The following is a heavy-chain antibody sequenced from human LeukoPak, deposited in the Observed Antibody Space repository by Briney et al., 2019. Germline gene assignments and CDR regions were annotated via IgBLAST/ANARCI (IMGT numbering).Heavy chain of an antibody. CDR2: IYSGGST. J-gene: IGHJ3*02. V-gene: IGHV3-66*01. Sequence: GGSLRLSCAASGFTVSSNYMSWVRQAPGKGLEWVSVIYSGGSTYYADSVKGRFTISRVNSKNTLYLQMNSLRAEDTAVYYCARVQAPFDAFDIWGQGTMVTASS. CDR1: GFTVSSNY. CDR3: ARVQAPFDAFDI.